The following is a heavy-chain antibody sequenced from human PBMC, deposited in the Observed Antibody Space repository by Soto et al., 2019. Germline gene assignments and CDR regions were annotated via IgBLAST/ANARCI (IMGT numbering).Heavy chain of an antibody. D-gene: IGHD5-18*01. CDR1: GFIFTSSA. Sequence: SGGSLRLSCAASGFIFTSSALSWVRQAPGKGLEWVSTISGSGGSTYYADSVKGRFTISRDSSKNTLYLQMNSLRADDTALYYCARTYSTSLRYFDYWGQGTLVTVSS. CDR3: ARTYSTSLRYFDY. J-gene: IGHJ4*03. V-gene: IGHV3-23*01. CDR2: ISGSGGST.